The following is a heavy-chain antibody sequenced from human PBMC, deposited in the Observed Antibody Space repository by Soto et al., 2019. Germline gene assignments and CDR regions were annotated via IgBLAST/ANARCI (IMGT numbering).Heavy chain of an antibody. D-gene: IGHD1-1*01. CDR1: SGPTSSHN. CDR2: VYSTGGT. CDR3: VRQGIGNLHGLVDV. J-gene: IGHJ6*02. Sequence: QVQLQQSGPGLVKPSVTLSLTCSVSSGPTSSHNWGWIRQTPGGGREWIGYVYSTGGTSYNPSLKSRVTISADTSTNHFSLTLTSVTAADTAVYYCVRQGIGNLHGLVDVWGQGTTVRVSS. V-gene: IGHV4-59*08.